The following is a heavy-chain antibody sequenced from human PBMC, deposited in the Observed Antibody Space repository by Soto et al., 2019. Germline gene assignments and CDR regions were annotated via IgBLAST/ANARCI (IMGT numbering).Heavy chain of an antibody. D-gene: IGHD2-15*01. CDR3: ARDPHYCSGGSCYDNWFDP. V-gene: IGHV1-2*04. J-gene: IGHJ5*02. CDR1: GYTFTGYY. Sequence: ASVKVSCKASGYTFTGYYMHWVRQAPGQGLEWMGWINPNSGGTNYAQKFQGWVTMTRDTSISTAYMELSRLRSDDTAVYYCARDPHYCSGGSCYDNWFDPWGQGTLVTVSS. CDR2: INPNSGGT.